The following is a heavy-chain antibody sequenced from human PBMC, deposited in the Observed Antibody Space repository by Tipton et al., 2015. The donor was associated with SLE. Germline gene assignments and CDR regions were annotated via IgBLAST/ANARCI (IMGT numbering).Heavy chain of an antibody. CDR2: IRGRADNYAT. V-gene: IGHV3-73*01. CDR3: MSHVYGGIDLQTRVDP. J-gene: IGHJ5*02. CDR1: GFTFSVSA. Sequence: SLRLSCAASGFTFSVSAMHWVRQAPGKGLEWIGRIRGRADNYATLYLSSVKGRFTISRDDSKNTAYLQMNSPQSEDTAVYYCMSHVYGGIDLQTRVDPWGQRTLVTVSS. D-gene: IGHD3-16*02.